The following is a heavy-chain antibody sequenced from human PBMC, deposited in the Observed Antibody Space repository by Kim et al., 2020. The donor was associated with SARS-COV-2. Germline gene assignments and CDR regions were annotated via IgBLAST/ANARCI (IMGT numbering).Heavy chain of an antibody. Sequence: AQKFQGRVTMTRNTSISTAYMELSSLRSEDTAVYYCARVLLWFGEASDYWGQGTLVTVSS. D-gene: IGHD3-10*01. J-gene: IGHJ4*02. CDR3: ARVLLWFGEASDY. V-gene: IGHV1-8*01.